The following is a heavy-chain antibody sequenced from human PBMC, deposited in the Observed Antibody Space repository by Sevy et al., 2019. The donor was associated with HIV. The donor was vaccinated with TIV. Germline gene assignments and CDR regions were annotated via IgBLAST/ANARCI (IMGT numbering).Heavy chain of an antibody. CDR3: ARGGYPRPFDY. V-gene: IGHV3-48*01. CDR2: ISSRSGTI. J-gene: IGHJ4*02. CDR1: GITLSNYG. Sequence: GGSLRLSCAASGITLSNYGVNWVRQAPGKGLEWVSYISSRSGTIYYADSVKGRFTISRDNAKNTLSLQMNSPRAEDTAVYYCARGGYPRPFDYWGQGTLVTVSS. D-gene: IGHD1-1*01.